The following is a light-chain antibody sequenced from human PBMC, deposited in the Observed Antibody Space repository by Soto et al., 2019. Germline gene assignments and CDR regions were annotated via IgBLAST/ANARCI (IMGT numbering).Light chain of an antibody. V-gene: IGKV3D-15*01. CDR3: QQYNDWVTWT. J-gene: IGKJ1*01. CDR2: AAS. Sequence: EIVMTQSPATLSVSPGERATLSCRTSQSVRSNLAWFQQKPGQPPRLLIYAASTRATCIPDRFSGGGSGAEFTLTIVGLQSEDFAVYYCQQYNDWVTWTFGQGTKVEIK. CDR1: QSVRSN.